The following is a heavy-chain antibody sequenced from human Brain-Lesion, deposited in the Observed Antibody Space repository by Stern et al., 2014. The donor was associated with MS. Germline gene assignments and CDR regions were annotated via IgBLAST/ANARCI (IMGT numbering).Heavy chain of an antibody. CDR2: IYASGNT. CDR3: ARDYGDLEFDL. J-gene: IGHJ4*02. D-gene: IGHD4-17*01. V-gene: IGHV4-61*02. CDR1: GGPISSHSYY. Sequence: QLVQSGPGLVKPSQTLSLTCTVSGGPISSHSYYWSWIRQPAGKGLEWIGRIYASGNTNYNPSLKSGFSISVDTSKNQLPLRLSSVTASDTAVYYCARDYGDLEFDLWGQGTLVTVSS.